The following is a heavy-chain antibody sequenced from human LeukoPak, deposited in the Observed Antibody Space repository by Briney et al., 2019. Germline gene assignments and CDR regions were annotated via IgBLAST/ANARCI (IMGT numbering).Heavy chain of an antibody. V-gene: IGHV1-8*01. CDR1: GYSFSNHD. D-gene: IGHD3-22*01. CDR3: ARPYYYDSSGYYYTY. Sequence: ASVKVSCKASGYSFSNHDINWVRQATGQGLEWMGWMNPKSGNTGYAQKFQGRVTITRDTSASTAYMELSSLRSEDTAVYYCARPYYYDSSGYYYTYWGQGTLVTVSS. CDR2: MNPKSGNT. J-gene: IGHJ4*02.